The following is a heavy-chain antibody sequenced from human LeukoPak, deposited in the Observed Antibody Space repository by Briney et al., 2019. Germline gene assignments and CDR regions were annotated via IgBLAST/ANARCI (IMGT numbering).Heavy chain of an antibody. CDR1: GGSISSGGYY. J-gene: IGHJ5*02. D-gene: IGHD4-17*01. CDR3: ARDRSYGDYLHWFDP. Sequence: SETLSLTCTVSGGSISSGGYYRSWIRQHPGKGLEWIGYIYYSGSTYYNPSLKSRVTISVDTSKNQFSLKLSSVTAADTAVYYCARDRSYGDYLHWFDPWGQGTLVTVSS. CDR2: IYYSGST. V-gene: IGHV4-31*03.